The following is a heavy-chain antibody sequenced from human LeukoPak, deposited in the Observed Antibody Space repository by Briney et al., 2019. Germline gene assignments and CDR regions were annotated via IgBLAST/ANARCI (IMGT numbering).Heavy chain of an antibody. D-gene: IGHD2-15*01. J-gene: IGHJ6*02. CDR2: IYYSGST. V-gene: IGHV4-59*01. CDR3: AREHRWDCGGSSYAGYYYYGMDV. Sequence: SETLSLTCTVSGGSISSYYWSWIRQPPGKGLEWVGYIYYSGSTKYNPSLKSRVTISVDTSKNQFSLKLSSVTAADTAVYYCAREHRWDCGGSSYAGYYYYGMDVWGQGTTVTVSS. CDR1: GGSISSYY.